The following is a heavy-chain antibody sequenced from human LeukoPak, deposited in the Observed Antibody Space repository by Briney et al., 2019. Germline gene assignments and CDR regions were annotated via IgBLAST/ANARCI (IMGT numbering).Heavy chain of an antibody. V-gene: IGHV4-30-4*08. CDR3: ASRYCSSTSCYIPDV. Sequence: SETLPLTCTVSGGSISSGDYYWSWIRQPPGKGLEWIGYIYYSGSTYYNPSLKSRVTISVDTSKNQFSLKLSSVTAADTAVYYCASRYCSSTSCYIPDVWGKGTTVTVSS. CDR1: GGSISSGDYY. J-gene: IGHJ6*04. CDR2: IYYSGST. D-gene: IGHD2-2*02.